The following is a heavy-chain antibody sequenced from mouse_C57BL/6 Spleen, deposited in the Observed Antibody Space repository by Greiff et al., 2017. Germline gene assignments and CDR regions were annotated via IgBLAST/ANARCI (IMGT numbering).Heavy chain of an antibody. V-gene: IGHV5-4*01. CDR1: GFTFSSYA. J-gene: IGHJ2*01. CDR2: ISDGGSYT. CDR3: AREELVHFDY. D-gene: IGHD4-1*01. Sequence: EVQLQQSGGGLVKPGGSLKLSCAASGFTFSSYAMSWVRQTPEKRLEWVATISDGGSYTYYPDNVKGRFTISRDNAKNNLYLQMSHLKSEDTAMYYCAREELVHFDYWGQGTTLTVSS.